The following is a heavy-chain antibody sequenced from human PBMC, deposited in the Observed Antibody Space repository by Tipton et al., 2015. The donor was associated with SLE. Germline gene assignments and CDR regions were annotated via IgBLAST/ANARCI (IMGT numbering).Heavy chain of an antibody. J-gene: IGHJ3*02. CDR1: GGSISSHY. CDR3: ARALSTMILEVPGPFDM. Sequence: TLSLTCTVSGGSISSHYWSWIRQPPGKGLEWIGYIYYSGSTNYNPSLKSRVTISVDTSKNQFSLTLSSVTAADTAVYYCARALSTMILEVPGPFDMWGQGTMVTVSS. CDR2: IYYSGST. V-gene: IGHV4-59*11. D-gene: IGHD3-22*01.